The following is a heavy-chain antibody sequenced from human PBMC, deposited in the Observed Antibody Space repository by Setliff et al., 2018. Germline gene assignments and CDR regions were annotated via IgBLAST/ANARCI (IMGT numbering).Heavy chain of an antibody. J-gene: IGHJ4*02. CDR3: ARVRNDYPYYIDS. D-gene: IGHD4-17*01. V-gene: IGHV4-61*02. CDR2: IYASGRT. CDR1: GGSVSSSSYY. Sequence: SETLSLTCTVSGGSVSSSSYYWNWIRRPAGKGLEWIGRIYASGRTDYNPSLQSRVSISLDTSQSQFSLRLSSVTAADTALYFCARVRNDYPYYIDSWGQETLVTVSS.